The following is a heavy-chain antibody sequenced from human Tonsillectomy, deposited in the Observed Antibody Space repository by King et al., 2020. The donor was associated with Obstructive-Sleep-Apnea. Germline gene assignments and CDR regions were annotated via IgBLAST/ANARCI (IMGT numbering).Heavy chain of an antibody. CDR3: AKDGYPNGMDV. J-gene: IGHJ6*02. V-gene: IGHV3-30*02. CDR1: GLTFRNYG. CDR2: IRNDGINK. D-gene: IGHD6-13*01. Sequence: VQLVESGGGVVQPGRSLRLSCVASGLTFRNYGMHWVRQAPGKGLEWVAFIRNDGINKYYADSVKGRLTISRDNSKNTLYLQMNSLRAEDTAVYFCAKDGYPNGMDVWGQGTTVTVSS.